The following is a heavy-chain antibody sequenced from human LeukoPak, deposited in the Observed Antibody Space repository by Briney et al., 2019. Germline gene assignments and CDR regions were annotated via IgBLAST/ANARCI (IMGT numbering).Heavy chain of an antibody. CDR3: ARGGQGWLAFDI. D-gene: IGHD6-19*01. Sequence: GGSLRLSCAASGFTFSDYWMSWVRQAPGKGLEWAANIKEDGSEKYYVDSVKGRFTISRDNAKNSLYLQMNSLRAEDTAVYYCARGGQGWLAFDIWGQGTMVTVSS. V-gene: IGHV3-7*05. J-gene: IGHJ3*02. CDR1: GFTFSDYW. CDR2: IKEDGSEK.